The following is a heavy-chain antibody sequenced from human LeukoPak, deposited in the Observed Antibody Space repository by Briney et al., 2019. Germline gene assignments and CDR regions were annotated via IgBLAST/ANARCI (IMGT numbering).Heavy chain of an antibody. D-gene: IGHD6-13*01. Sequence: GASVKVSCTASGYTFTGYYMHWVRQAPGQGLEWRGWINPNSGGTNYAQKFQGRVTMTRDTSISTAYMELSRLRSDDTAVYYCARGHLIAAAGIVDYWGQGTLVTVSS. V-gene: IGHV1-2*02. CDR3: ARGHLIAAAGIVDY. CDR1: GYTFTGYY. CDR2: INPNSGGT. J-gene: IGHJ4*02.